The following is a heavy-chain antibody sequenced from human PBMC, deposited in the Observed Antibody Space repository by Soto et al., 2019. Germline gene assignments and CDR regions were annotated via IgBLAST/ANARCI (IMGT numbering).Heavy chain of an antibody. Sequence: EVQLLESGGGLVQPGGSLRLSCAASGFTFSNYAMSWVRQAPGKGLEWVSAISDSGDTTYYIGSVKGRFTISKDNSKNTLYLQMNSLSAEDTDISYWAKEDNAVLVVTTFDYWGQGTLVTVSS. J-gene: IGHJ4*02. CDR2: ISDSGDTT. CDR3: AKEDNAVLVVTTFDY. D-gene: IGHD2-21*02. CDR1: GFTFSNYA. V-gene: IGHV3-23*01.